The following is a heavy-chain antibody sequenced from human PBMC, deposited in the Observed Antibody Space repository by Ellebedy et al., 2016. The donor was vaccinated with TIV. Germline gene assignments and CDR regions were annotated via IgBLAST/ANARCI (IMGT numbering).Heavy chain of an antibody. V-gene: IGHV4-39*01. CDR2: IYYSGST. CDR1: GGSISSNNDY. D-gene: IGHD3-10*01. Sequence: MPSETLSLTCTVSGGSISSNNDYWGWIRQPPGKGLEWIESIYYSGSTYYNPSLKSRVTISVDTSKNQFSLKLSSVTAADTAVYYCASKGDWSYYYYGMDVWGPGTTVTVSS. J-gene: IGHJ6*02. CDR3: ASKGDWSYYYYGMDV.